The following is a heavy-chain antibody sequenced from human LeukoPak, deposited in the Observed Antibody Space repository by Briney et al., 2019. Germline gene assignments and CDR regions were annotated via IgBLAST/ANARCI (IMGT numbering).Heavy chain of an antibody. CDR2: ISGSGGST. D-gene: IGHD1-26*01. V-gene: IGHV3-23*01. CDR3: AKARGSYLTRPDY. Sequence: GGSLRLSCAASGFTFSSYAMSWVRQAPGEGLEWVSAISGSGGSTYYADSAKGRFTISRDNSRNTLYLQMNSLRAEDTAVYYCAKARGSYLTRPDYWGQGTLVTVSS. J-gene: IGHJ4*02. CDR1: GFTFSSYA.